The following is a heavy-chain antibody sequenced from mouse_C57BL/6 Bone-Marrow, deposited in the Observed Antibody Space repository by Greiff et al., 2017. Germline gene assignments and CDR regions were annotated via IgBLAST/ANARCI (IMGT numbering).Heavy chain of an antibody. CDR2: INPSNGGT. V-gene: IGHV1-53*01. D-gene: IGHD2-1*01. J-gene: IGHJ1*03. CDR1: GYTFTSYW. CDR3: ARRGGNYVSCYWYFDV. Sequence: QVQLQQPGTELVKPGASVKLSCKASGYTFTSYWMHWVKQRPGQGLEWIGNINPSNGGTNYNEKFKSKATLTVDKSSSTAYMQLSSLTSEDSAVYYCARRGGNYVSCYWYFDVWGTGTTVTVSS.